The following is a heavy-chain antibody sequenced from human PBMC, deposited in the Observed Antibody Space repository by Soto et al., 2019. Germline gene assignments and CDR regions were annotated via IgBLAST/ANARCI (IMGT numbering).Heavy chain of an antibody. CDR3: ARRSGTYYNWFDP. J-gene: IGHJ5*02. V-gene: IGHV4-61*05. D-gene: IGHD3-10*01. CDR2: IYYSGST. Sequence: SETLSLTCTVSGGSISSSSYYWGWIRQPPGKGLEWIGYIYYSGSTNYNPSLKSRVTISVDTSKNQFSLKLYSVTAADTAMYYCARRSGTYYNWFDPWGQGTLVTVSS. CDR1: GGSISSSSYY.